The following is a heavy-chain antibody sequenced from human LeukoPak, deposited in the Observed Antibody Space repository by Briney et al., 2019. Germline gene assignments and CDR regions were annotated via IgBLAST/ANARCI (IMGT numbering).Heavy chain of an antibody. CDR3: VTVGHYFMDV. Sequence: PGGSLRLSCVTSGFSFSSYWMHWVRQAPGKGLVWVSDINPDGTNTNYADSVKGRFTMSRDNAKNTLYLQMNGLTADDTAVYYCVTVGHYFMDVWGKGSTVTVSS. V-gene: IGHV3-74*01. CDR1: GFSFSSYW. D-gene: IGHD3-10*01. J-gene: IGHJ6*03. CDR2: INPDGTNT.